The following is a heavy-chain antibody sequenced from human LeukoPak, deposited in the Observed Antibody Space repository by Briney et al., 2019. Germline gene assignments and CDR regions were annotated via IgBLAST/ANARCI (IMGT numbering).Heavy chain of an antibody. CDR1: GYTFTGYY. D-gene: IGHD6-13*01. V-gene: IGHV1-2*02. CDR3: ARDDRIAAAGLNY. J-gene: IGHJ4*02. Sequence: ASVKVSCKASGYTFTGYYMHWVRQAPGQGLEWMGWINPNSGGTNYAQKFQGRVTMTRDTSISTAYMELSRLRSDDTAVYYCARDDRIAAAGLNYWGQGTLVTVSS. CDR2: INPNSGGT.